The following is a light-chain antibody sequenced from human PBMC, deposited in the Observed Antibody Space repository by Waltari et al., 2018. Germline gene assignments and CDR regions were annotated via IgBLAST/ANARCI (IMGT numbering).Light chain of an antibody. CDR3: SSYTTGRTVVI. J-gene: IGLJ2*01. CDR1: NDDIGAYNY. CDR2: DVS. V-gene: IGLV2-14*03. Sequence: QSALTQPASVSGSPGQSITISCTGTNDDIGAYNYVSWYQLHPGQAPKLIIYDVSKRPSGVSALFSGSKSSNPASLTISDLQAEDDNDYYCSSYTTGRTVVIFGGGTKLTVL.